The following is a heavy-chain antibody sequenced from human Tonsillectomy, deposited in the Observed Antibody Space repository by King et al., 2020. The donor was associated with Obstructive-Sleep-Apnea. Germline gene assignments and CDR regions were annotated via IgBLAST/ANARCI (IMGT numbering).Heavy chain of an antibody. Sequence: VQLVESGGVVVQPGGSLSLSCAASGFTFDDYAMHWVRPAPGKGLEWVSLISWDGGSTYYADSVKGRFTISRDNSKNSLYLQMNSLRAEDTALYYCAKDRRRYPPGMYFDYWGQGTLVTVSS. CDR3: AKDRRRYPPGMYFDY. CDR1: GFTFDDYA. D-gene: IGHD1-14*01. J-gene: IGHJ4*02. V-gene: IGHV3-43D*03. CDR2: ISWDGGST.